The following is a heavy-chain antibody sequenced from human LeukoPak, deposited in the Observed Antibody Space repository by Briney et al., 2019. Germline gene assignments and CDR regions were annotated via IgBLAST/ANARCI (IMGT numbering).Heavy chain of an antibody. V-gene: IGHV3-30*18. Sequence: PGRSLRLSCAASGFTFSSYGMHWVRQAPGKGLEWVAVISYDGSNKYYADSVKGRFTISRDNSKNTLYLQMNSLRAEDTAVYYCAKAHGIVGATTSGYWGQGTLVTVPS. J-gene: IGHJ4*02. CDR2: ISYDGSNK. CDR1: GFTFSSYG. CDR3: AKAHGIVGATTSGY. D-gene: IGHD1-26*01.